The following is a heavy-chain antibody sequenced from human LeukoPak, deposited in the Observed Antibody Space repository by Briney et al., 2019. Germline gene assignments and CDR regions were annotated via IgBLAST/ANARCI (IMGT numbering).Heavy chain of an antibody. V-gene: IGHV4-39*01. D-gene: IGHD7-27*01. J-gene: IGHJ2*01. CDR2: IYYSGST. CDR1: GGSISSGSYY. Sequence: SETLSLTCTVSGGSISSGSYYWGWIRQPPGKGLEWIGSIYYSGSTYYNPSLKSRVTISVDTSKTQFSLKLSSVTAADTAVYYCAKTGIDPLAGNWYFDLWDRGTLVTVSS. CDR3: AKTGIDPLAGNWYFDL.